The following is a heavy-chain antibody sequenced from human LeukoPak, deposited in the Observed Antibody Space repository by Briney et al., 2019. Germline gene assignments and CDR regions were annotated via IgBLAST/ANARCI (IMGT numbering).Heavy chain of an antibody. D-gene: IGHD3-3*01. CDR3: ARLLRITIFGVDPPPHYMDV. J-gene: IGHJ6*03. Sequence: SETLSLTCAVSGYSISSGYHWGWIRQPPGKGLEWIGSIYHSGSTYYNPSLKSRVTISVDTSKNQFSLKLSSVTAADTAVYYCARLLRITIFGVDPPPHYMDVWGKGTTVTVSS. CDR1: GYSISSGYH. CDR2: IYHSGST. V-gene: IGHV4-38-2*01.